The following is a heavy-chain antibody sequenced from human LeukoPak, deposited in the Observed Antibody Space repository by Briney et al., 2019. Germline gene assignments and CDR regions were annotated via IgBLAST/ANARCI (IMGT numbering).Heavy chain of an antibody. V-gene: IGHV7-4-1*02. CDR2: INTNTGNP. Sequence: ASVKVSCKASGYIFTSYVLHWVRQAPGQGLEWMGWINTNTGNPTYAQGFTGRFVFSLDTSVSTAYLQISSLKAEDTAVYYCARDRKGRITMVRGAHNWFDPWGQGTLVTVSS. D-gene: IGHD3-10*01. CDR3: ARDRKGRITMVRGAHNWFDP. CDR1: GYIFTSYV. J-gene: IGHJ5*02.